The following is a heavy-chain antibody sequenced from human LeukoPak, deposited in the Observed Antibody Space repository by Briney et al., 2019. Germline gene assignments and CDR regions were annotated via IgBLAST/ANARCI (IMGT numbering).Heavy chain of an antibody. CDR2: IKEDGSEK. Sequence: PGGSLRLSCGASGFIFSDYWMSWVRQAPGKGLEWVAQIKEDGSEKYYIDSVKGRFIISRDNAKTLMYLQMDSLRPEDTAVYYCVGDKPAYYGSGSHFDYWGQGALVTVSS. J-gene: IGHJ4*02. V-gene: IGHV3-7*01. D-gene: IGHD3-10*01. CDR1: GFIFSDYW. CDR3: VGDKPAYYGSGSHFDY.